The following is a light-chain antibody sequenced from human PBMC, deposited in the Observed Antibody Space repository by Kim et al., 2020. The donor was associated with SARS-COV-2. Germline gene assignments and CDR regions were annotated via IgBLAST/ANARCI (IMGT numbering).Light chain of an antibody. J-gene: IGKJ2*01. CDR3: EQYGIATPYT. Sequence: EIVLTQSPGTLSLSPGERATLSCRASQSVSSSNLAWYQQKPGQAPRLLMYGASSRASGIPDRFSGSGSGTDFILTISRLEPEDCAVYYCEQYGIATPYTFGQGTKLEI. CDR2: GAS. V-gene: IGKV3-20*01. CDR1: QSVSSSN.